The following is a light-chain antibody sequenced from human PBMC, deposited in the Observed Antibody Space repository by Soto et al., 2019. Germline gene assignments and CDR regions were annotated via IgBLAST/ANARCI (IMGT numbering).Light chain of an antibody. Sequence: ESGLTPSPGTLYLSPGDRATLSCRASQSVSFSYLAWYQQKAGQAPRLLINGATSRATGIPDRFSGSESGTDFTLTISRLEPEDFAVYYCQQYGSSPLTFGGGTKVAIK. CDR3: QQYGSSPLT. J-gene: IGKJ4*01. CDR1: QSVSFSY. V-gene: IGKV3-20*01. CDR2: GAT.